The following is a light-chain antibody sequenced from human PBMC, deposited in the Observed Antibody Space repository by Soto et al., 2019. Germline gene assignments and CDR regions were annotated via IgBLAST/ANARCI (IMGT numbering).Light chain of an antibody. Sequence: QSALTQPASVSGPPGQSITISCTGSSSDIGRHDYVSWYQHHPGKVPKVIIYEVIHRPSGVSNRFSGSKSGNTASLTISGLQAEDEAYYYCSSYTTSTSFILFGGGTKVTVL. V-gene: IGLV2-14*01. CDR3: SSYTTSTSFIL. J-gene: IGLJ2*01. CDR1: SSDIGRHDY. CDR2: EVI.